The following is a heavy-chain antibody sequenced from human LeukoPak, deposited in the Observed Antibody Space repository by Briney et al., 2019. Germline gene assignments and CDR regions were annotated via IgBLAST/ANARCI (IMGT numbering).Heavy chain of an antibody. V-gene: IGHV3-21*01. CDR1: GFTFSSYS. J-gene: IGHJ4*02. CDR2: ISISSSYI. Sequence: PGGSLRLSCADSGFTFSSYSMNWVRQAPRKGLGWVSSISISSSYIYYADSVKGRFTISRDNAKNSLYLQMNSLRAEDTAVYYCAREGAYWGQGTLVTVSS. D-gene: IGHD3-16*01. CDR3: AREGAY.